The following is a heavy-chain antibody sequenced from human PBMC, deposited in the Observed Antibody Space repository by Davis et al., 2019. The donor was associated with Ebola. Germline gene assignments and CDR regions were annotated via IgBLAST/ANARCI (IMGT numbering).Heavy chain of an antibody. J-gene: IGHJ2*01. CDR3: TTLSTVTTMYFDL. V-gene: IGHV3-15*01. Sequence: GGSLRLSYAASGFTFSSYSMNWVRQAPGKGLEWLGRIKSKTDGGTTDYAAPVKGRFAMSRDDSKNTLYLQMNSLKIDDTAVYYCTTLSTVTTMYFDLWGRGTLVTVSS. D-gene: IGHD4-17*01. CDR2: IKSKTDGGTT. CDR1: GFTFSSYS.